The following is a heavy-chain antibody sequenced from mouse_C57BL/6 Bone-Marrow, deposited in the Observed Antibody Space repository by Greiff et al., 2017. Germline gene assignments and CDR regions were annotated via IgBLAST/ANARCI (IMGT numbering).Heavy chain of an antibody. CDR3: AKELGHYAIDY. J-gene: IGHJ4*01. CDR2: IWGDGST. D-gene: IGHD4-1*01. CDR1: GFSLTGYG. V-gene: IGHV2-6-7*01. Sequence: QVQLKESGPGLVAPSPSLSITCTVSGFSLTGYGVNWVRQPPGKGLEWLGMIWGDGSTDYNSALKSRLSISKDNSKSQVFLKMNSLQTDDTARYYCAKELGHYAIDYRGQGTSVTVSS.